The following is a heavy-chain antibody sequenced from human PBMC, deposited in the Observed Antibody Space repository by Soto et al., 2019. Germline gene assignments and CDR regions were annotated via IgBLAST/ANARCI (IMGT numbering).Heavy chain of an antibody. Sequence: QVLLVQSGAEVKKPGASVKISCETSGYTFTDYAVDWVRQAPGQRLEWMGWINAATGNTRYSQKFQGRVTITGDTSANTAYMDLSSLGSEDTAVYYCARGSGSHYAPFDNWGQGTLVTVSS. J-gene: IGHJ4*02. D-gene: IGHD3-10*01. CDR3: ARGSGSHYAPFDN. V-gene: IGHV1-3*01. CDR2: INAATGNT. CDR1: GYTFTDYA.